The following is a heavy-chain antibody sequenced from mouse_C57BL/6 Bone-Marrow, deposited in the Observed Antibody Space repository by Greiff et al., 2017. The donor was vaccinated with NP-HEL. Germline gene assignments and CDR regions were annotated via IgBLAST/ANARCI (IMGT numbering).Heavy chain of an antibody. CDR2: ISSGGDYI. J-gene: IGHJ2*01. CDR1: GFTFSSYA. CDR3: TRITTVVAYYLDY. V-gene: IGHV5-9-1*02. D-gene: IGHD1-1*01. Sequence: EVKLVESGEGLVKPGGSLKLSCAASGFTFSSYAMSWVRQTPEKRLEWVAYISSGGDYIYYADTVKGRFTISRDNARNTLYLQMSSLKSEDTAMYYCTRITTVVAYYLDYWGQGTTLTVSS.